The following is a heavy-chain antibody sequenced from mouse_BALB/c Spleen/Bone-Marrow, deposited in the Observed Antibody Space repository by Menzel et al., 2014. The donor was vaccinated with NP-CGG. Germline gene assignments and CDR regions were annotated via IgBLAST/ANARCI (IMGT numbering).Heavy chain of an antibody. J-gene: IGHJ3*01. V-gene: IGHV5-12-2*01. CDR1: GFTFSSYT. CDR3: ARGNGFAY. CDR2: ISNGGGST. Sequence: EVKLMESGGGLVQPGGSPKLSCAASGFTFSSYTMSWVRQTPEKRLDWVAYISNGGGSTYYPDTAKGRFTISRDNAKNTLYLQMSSLKSEDTAMYYCARGNGFAYWGQGTLVTVSA.